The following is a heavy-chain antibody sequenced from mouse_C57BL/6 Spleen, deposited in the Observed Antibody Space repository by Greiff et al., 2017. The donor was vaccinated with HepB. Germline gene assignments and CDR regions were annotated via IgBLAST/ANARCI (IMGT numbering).Heavy chain of an antibody. CDR3: ARRWDRFAY. D-gene: IGHD4-1*01. Sequence: VQLQQSGAELARPGASVKLSCKASGYTFTSYGISWVKQRTGQGLEWIGEIYPRSGNTYYNEKFKGKATLTADKSSSTAYMELRSLTSEDSAVYFCARRWDRFAYWGQGTLVTVSA. CDR2: IYPRSGNT. V-gene: IGHV1-81*01. CDR1: GYTFTSYG. J-gene: IGHJ3*01.